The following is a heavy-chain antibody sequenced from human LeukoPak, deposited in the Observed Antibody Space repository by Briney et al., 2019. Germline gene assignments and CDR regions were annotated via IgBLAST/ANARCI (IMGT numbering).Heavy chain of an antibody. CDR2: MSPNSGNT. D-gene: IGHD1-14*01. Sequence: ASVKVSCKASGYTFTSYDINWVRQATGQGLEWMGWMSPNSGNTGYAQKFQGRVTMTRNTSISTAYMELSSLRSEDTAVYYCARGREVLDAFDIWGQGTMVTVSS. J-gene: IGHJ3*02. CDR3: ARGREVLDAFDI. V-gene: IGHV1-8*01. CDR1: GYTFTSYD.